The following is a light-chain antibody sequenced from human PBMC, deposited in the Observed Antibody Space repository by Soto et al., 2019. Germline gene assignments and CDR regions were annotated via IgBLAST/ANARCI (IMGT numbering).Light chain of an antibody. CDR1: QSIRSW. CDR2: DAS. Sequence: DIQMTQSPSTLSASVGDRVTITCRASQSIRSWLAWYQQKPGKAPQLLIYDASNLESGVPSRFSGSGSGTEFTLTMSRLQPDDFATYYCQQYDSFSKTFGRGTKVEVK. V-gene: IGKV1-5*01. J-gene: IGKJ1*01. CDR3: QQYDSFSKT.